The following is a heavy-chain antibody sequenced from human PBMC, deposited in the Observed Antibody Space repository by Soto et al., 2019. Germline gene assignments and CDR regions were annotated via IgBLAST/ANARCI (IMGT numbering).Heavy chain of an antibody. D-gene: IGHD4-17*01. Sequence: GASVKVSCKTSGGAFSSYAISWVRQAPGQGLEWMGGIIPIFGTANYAQKFQGRVTITADKSTSTAYMELSSLRSEDTAVYYCARECNGTGTTEAVGNWFDPWGQGTLVTVSS. V-gene: IGHV1-69*06. CDR1: GGAFSSYA. CDR2: IIPIFGTA. J-gene: IGHJ5*02. CDR3: ARECNGTGTTEAVGNWFDP.